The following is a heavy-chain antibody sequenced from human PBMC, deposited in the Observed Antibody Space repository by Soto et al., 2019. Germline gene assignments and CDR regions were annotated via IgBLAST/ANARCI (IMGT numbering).Heavy chain of an antibody. D-gene: IGHD3-10*01. CDR1: GYSFINYW. CDR3: ARSLGREVFYYYYYGMDV. Sequence: GESLKISSKGSGYSFINYWISWVSQMPEKGREWKGRIDPSDSYTNYSPSFQGHVTISADKSISTAYLQWSSLKASDTAMYYCARSLGREVFYYYYYGMDVWGQGTTVTVSS. V-gene: IGHV5-10-1*01. CDR2: IDPSDSYT. J-gene: IGHJ6*02.